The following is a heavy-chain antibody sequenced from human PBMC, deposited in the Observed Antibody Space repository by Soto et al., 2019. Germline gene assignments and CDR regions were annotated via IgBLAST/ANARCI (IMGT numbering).Heavy chain of an antibody. CDR3: ARVTRLLLWFGELSNFDY. CDR1: GYTFTSYA. V-gene: IGHV1-3*01. D-gene: IGHD3-10*01. CDR2: INAGNGNT. J-gene: IGHJ4*02. Sequence: ASVKVSCKASGYTFTSYAMHWVRQAPGQRLEWMGWINAGNGNTKYSQKFQGRVTITRDTSASTAYMELSSLRSEDTAVYYCARVTRLLLWFGELSNFDYWGQGTLVTVSS.